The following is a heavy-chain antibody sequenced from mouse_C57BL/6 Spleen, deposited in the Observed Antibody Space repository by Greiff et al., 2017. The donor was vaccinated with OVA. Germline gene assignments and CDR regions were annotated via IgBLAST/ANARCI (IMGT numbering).Heavy chain of an antibody. D-gene: IGHD1-1*01. Sequence: QVHVKQPGAELVKPGASVKLSCKASGYTFTSYWMQWVKQRPGQGLEWIGEIDPSDSYTNYNQKFKGKATLTVDTSSSTAYMQLSSLTSEDSAVYYCAGGYYYGSSYWYFDVWGTGTTVTVSS. CDR2: IDPSDSYT. V-gene: IGHV1-50*01. CDR1: GYTFTSYW. CDR3: AGGYYYGSSYWYFDV. J-gene: IGHJ1*03.